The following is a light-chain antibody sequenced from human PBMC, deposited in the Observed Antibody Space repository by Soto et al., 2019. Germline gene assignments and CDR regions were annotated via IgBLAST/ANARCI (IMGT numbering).Light chain of an antibody. CDR2: SND. CDR1: SSNIGSNH. CDR3: SSYAGSNNYV. J-gene: IGLJ1*01. V-gene: IGLV1-44*01. Sequence: QSVLTQPPSASGTPGQRVTISCSGTSSNIGSNHVYWYQQLPGTAPKLLMYSNDQRPSGVPDRFSGSKSGNTASLTVSGLQAEDEADYYCSSYAGSNNYVFGTGTKVTVL.